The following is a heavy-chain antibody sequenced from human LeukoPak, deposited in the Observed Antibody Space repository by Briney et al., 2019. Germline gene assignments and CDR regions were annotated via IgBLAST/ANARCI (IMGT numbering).Heavy chain of an antibody. CDR1: GYTFTSYA. J-gene: IGHJ4*02. CDR3: ARDQGGGYSYGYDY. CDR2: INAGNGDT. D-gene: IGHD5-18*01. V-gene: IGHV1-3*01. Sequence: ASVKVSCKASGYTFTSYALHWVRQAPGQRLEWMGWINAGNGDTKYSQKFQGGVTITRDASASTAYMELSSLRSEDTAVYYCARDQGGGYSYGYDYWGQGTLVTVSS.